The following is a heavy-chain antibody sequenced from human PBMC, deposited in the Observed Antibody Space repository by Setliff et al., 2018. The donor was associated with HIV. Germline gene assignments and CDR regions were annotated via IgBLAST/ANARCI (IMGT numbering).Heavy chain of an antibody. CDR1: GFTFNNHA. CDR3: ARVRSWNFVDGMDV. V-gene: IGHV3-30*04. CDR2: ISSDGSRK. Sequence: GGSLRLSCAASGFTFNNHAVHWVRQAPGKGLEWVAAISSDGSRKEFVDSVKGRFTISRDSSKDTVSLEMDSLRGEDTAVYYCARVRSWNFVDGMDVWGQGTTVTVSS. D-gene: IGHD1-7*01. J-gene: IGHJ6*02.